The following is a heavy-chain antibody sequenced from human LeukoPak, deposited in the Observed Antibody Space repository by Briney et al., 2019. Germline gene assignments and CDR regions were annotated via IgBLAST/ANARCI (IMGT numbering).Heavy chain of an antibody. CDR1: GGSFSGYY. V-gene: IGHV4-34*01. D-gene: IGHD3-3*01. Sequence: KPSETLSLTCAVYGGSFSGYYWSWIRQPPGKGLEWIGEINHSGSTNYNLSLKSRVTISVDTSKNQFSLKLSSVTAADTAVYYCARGRNYDFWSGLAGYYMDVWGKGTTVTVSS. J-gene: IGHJ6*03. CDR2: INHSGST. CDR3: ARGRNYDFWSGLAGYYMDV.